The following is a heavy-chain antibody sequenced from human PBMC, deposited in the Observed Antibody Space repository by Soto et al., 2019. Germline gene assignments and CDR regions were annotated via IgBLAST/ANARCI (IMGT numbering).Heavy chain of an antibody. Sequence: GESLKISCKGSGYSFTSYWIGWVRQMPGKGLEWMGIIYPGDSDTRYSPSFQGQVTISADKSISTAYLQWSSLKASDTAMYYCARLSCSSTSCYYYYYYYMDVWGKGTTVTVSS. CDR3: ARLSCSSTSCYYYYYYYMDV. V-gene: IGHV5-51*01. CDR2: IYPGDSDT. D-gene: IGHD2-2*01. CDR1: GYSFTSYW. J-gene: IGHJ6*03.